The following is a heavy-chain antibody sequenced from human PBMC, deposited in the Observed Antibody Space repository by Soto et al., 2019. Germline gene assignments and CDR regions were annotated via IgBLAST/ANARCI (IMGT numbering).Heavy chain of an antibody. CDR1: GFSLSTSGVG. CDR3: AHRLSGYSGYDGGWFDP. Sequence: QITLKESGPTLVKPTQTLTLTCTFSGFSLSTSGVGVGWIRQPPGKALEWLALIYWDDDKRYSPSLKSRLTITKXXSXNQXVLTMPNMDPVDTATYYRAHRLSGYSGYDGGWFDPWGQGTLVTVSS. J-gene: IGHJ5*02. D-gene: IGHD5-12*01. V-gene: IGHV2-5*02. CDR2: IYWDDDK.